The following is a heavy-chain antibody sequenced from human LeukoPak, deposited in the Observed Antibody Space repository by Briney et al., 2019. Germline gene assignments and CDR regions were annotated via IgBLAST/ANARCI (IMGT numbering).Heavy chain of an antibody. CDR1: GYTFTGYY. CDR2: MNPNSGNT. V-gene: IGHV1-8*02. CDR3: ARIPYSSSSFD. D-gene: IGHD6-6*01. Sequence: GASVKVSCKASGYTFTGYYMHWVRQAPGQGLEWMGWMNPNSGNTGYAQKFQGRVTMTRNTSISTAYMELSSLRSEDTAVYYCARIPYSSSSFDWGQGTLVTVSS. J-gene: IGHJ4*02.